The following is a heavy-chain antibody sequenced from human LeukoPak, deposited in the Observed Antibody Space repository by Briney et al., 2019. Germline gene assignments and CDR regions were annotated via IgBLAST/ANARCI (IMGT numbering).Heavy chain of an antibody. V-gene: IGHV3-43*02. D-gene: IGHD6-19*01. CDR1: GFTFSTFW. CDR2: ISGDGGST. Sequence: PGGSLGLSCAASGFTFSTFWMTWVRQAPGKGLEWVSLISGDGGSTFYADSVRGRFTISRDNTRKSLSLQMSSLGSEDTALYYCARESETSGWYDYWGQGTLVTVSS. J-gene: IGHJ4*02. CDR3: ARESETSGWYDY.